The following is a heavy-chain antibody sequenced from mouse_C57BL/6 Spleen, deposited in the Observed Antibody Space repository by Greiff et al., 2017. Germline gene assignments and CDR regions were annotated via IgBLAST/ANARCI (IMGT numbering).Heavy chain of an antibody. CDR3: ARALLRYHIEY. J-gene: IGHJ3*01. Sequence: QVQLKESGAELVKPGASVKISCKASGYAFSSYWMNWVKQRPGKGLEWIGQIYPGDGDTNYNGKFKGKATLTADKSSSTAYMQLSSLTSEDSAVYFCARALLRYHIEYWGQGTLVTVSA. CDR2: IYPGDGDT. CDR1: GYAFSSYW. D-gene: IGHD1-1*01. V-gene: IGHV1-80*01.